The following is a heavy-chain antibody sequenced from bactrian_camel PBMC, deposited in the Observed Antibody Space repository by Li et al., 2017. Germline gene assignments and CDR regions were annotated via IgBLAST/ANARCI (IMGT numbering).Heavy chain of an antibody. V-gene: IGHV3S55*01. CDR3: AAGGRLGLLTRDFDY. D-gene: IGHD1*01. J-gene: IGHJ6*01. CDR2: LYTDGGT. Sequence: HVQLVESGGGSVQDGGSLTLSCEASGHNLRDRCAAWFRHVPGKQREGIAALYTDGGTYYADSVKGRFTVSRDTAKNIPYLGMSSLKPEDTAMYYCAAGGRLGLLTRDFDYWGQGTQVTVS. CDR1: GHNLRDRC.